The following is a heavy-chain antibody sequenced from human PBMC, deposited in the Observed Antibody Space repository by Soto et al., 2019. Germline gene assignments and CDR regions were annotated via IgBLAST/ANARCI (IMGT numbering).Heavy chain of an antibody. CDR1: GYTFGTYG. D-gene: IGHD6-13*01. CDR3: ARDLTVGSADTVVGY. Sequence: QVQLVQSGGEVKKPGASVKVSCKASGYTFGTYGISWVRQAPGQGLEWLGWISTHTGNTDYVQSLQGRVTMTTDTSSNTAYMELRSLRSDDTAVYYCARDLTVGSADTVVGYWVQGTQVTVSS. CDR2: ISTHTGNT. J-gene: IGHJ4*02. V-gene: IGHV1-18*01.